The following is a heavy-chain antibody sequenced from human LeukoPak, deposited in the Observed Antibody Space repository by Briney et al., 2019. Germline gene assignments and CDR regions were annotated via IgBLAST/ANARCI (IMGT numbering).Heavy chain of an antibody. CDR3: ARILHYYGSGSYPFDY. CDR2: IYSGGST. V-gene: IGHV3-53*01. J-gene: IGHJ4*02. D-gene: IGHD3-10*01. Sequence: GGSLRLSCAASGFTVSSNYMSWVRQAPGKGLEWVSVIYSGGSTYYADSVKGRFTISRDNSKNTLYLQMNSLGAEDTAVYYCARILHYYGSGSYPFDYWGQGTLVTVSS. CDR1: GFTVSSNY.